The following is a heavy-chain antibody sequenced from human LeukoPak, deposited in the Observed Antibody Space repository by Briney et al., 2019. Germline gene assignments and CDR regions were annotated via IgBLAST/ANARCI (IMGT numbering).Heavy chain of an antibody. CDR2: ISSSSSYI. D-gene: IGHD1-1*01. CDR3: ARHNYYQFDY. CDR1: GFTFSSYS. V-gene: IGHV3-21*01. J-gene: IGHJ4*02. Sequence: GGSLRLSCAASGFTFSSYSMNWVRQAPGKGLEWVSSISSSSSYIYYADSVKGRFAISRDNAKNSLYLQMNTLRAEDTAVYFCARHNYYQFDYWGQGTLVTASS.